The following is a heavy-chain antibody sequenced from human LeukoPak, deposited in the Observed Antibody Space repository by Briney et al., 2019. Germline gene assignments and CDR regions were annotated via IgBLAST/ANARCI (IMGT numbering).Heavy chain of an antibody. CDR3: ARAFPSLDY. V-gene: IGHV3-48*01. J-gene: IGHJ4*02. CDR2: ISSSSSTI. Sequence: PGGSLRLSCAASGFTFSSYSMNWVRQAPGKGLEWVSYISSSSSTIYYADSVKGRFTISRDNAKNSLYLQMNSLRAEDTAVYYCARAFPSLDYWGQGTLVTVSS. CDR1: GFTFSSYS.